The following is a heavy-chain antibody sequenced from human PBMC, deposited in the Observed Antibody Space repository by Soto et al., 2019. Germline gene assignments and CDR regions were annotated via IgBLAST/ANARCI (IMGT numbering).Heavy chain of an antibody. D-gene: IGHD3-3*01. V-gene: IGHV4-34*01. CDR1: GGSFSGYY. Sequence: QVQLQQWGAGLLKPSETLSLTCAVYGGSFSGYYWSWIRQPPGKGLEWIGEINHSGSTNYNPSLKSRVTISVDTSKNQFSLKLSSVTAADTAVYYCARSTSYYDFWSGYYSASAFDIWGQGTMVTVSS. J-gene: IGHJ3*02. CDR3: ARSTSYYDFWSGYYSASAFDI. CDR2: INHSGST.